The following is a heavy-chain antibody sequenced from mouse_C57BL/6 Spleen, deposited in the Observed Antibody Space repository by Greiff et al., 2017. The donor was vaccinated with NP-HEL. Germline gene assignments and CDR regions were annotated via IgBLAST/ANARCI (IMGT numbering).Heavy chain of an antibody. D-gene: IGHD1-1*01. CDR2: ISDGGSYT. V-gene: IGHV5-4*01. Sequence: DVQLVESGGGLVKPGGSLKLSCAASGFTFSSYAMSWVRQTPEKRLEWVATISDGGSYTYYPDNVKGRFTISRDNAKNNLYLQMSHLKSEDTAMYYCARDGTTVVANPFAYWGQGTLVTVSA. J-gene: IGHJ3*01. CDR1: GFTFSSYA. CDR3: ARDGTTVVANPFAY.